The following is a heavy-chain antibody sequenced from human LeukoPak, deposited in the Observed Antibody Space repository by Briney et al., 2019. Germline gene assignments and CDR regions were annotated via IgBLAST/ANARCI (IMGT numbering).Heavy chain of an antibody. CDR1: GGSFSGYY. Sequence: PSETLSLTCAVYGGSFSGYYWSWIRQPPGKGLEWIGEINHSGSTNYNPSLKSRVTISVDTSKNQFSLKLSSVTAADTAVYYCARGGRGIQLWKYFNYWGQGTLVTVSS. CDR3: ARGGRGIQLWKYFNY. D-gene: IGHD5-18*01. V-gene: IGHV4-34*01. CDR2: INHSGST. J-gene: IGHJ4*02.